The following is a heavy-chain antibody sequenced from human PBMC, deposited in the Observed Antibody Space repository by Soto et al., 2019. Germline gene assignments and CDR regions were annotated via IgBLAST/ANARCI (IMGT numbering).Heavy chain of an antibody. Sequence: GGSLRLSCAASGFTFSSYSMNWVRQAPGKGLEWVSYISSSSSTIYYADSVKGRFTISRDNAKNSLYLQMNSLRAEDTAVYYCARVITIFGVVIGDPSFDYWGQGTLVTVSS. V-gene: IGHV3-48*01. CDR3: ARVITIFGVVIGDPSFDY. CDR2: ISSSSSTI. D-gene: IGHD3-3*01. CDR1: GFTFSSYS. J-gene: IGHJ4*02.